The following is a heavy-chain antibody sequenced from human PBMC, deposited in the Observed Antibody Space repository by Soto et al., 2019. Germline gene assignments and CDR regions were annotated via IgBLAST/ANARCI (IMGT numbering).Heavy chain of an antibody. CDR1: GFTFSSSW. CDR3: ARDPGYSYGYAPFDY. D-gene: IGHD5-18*01. J-gene: IGHJ4*02. V-gene: IGHV3-74*01. Sequence: GGSLRLSCAASGFTFSSSWMHWVRQAPGKGLVWVSRINSDGSSTSYADSVKGRFTISRDNAKNTLYLQMNSLRAEDTAVYYCARDPGYSYGYAPFDYWGQGTLVTVSS. CDR2: INSDGSST.